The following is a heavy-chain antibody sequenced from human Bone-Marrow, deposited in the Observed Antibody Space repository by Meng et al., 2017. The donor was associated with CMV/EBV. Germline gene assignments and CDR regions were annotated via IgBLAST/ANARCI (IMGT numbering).Heavy chain of an antibody. D-gene: IGHD3-22*01. CDR3: ARVKTYYYDSSGYGYFDY. Sequence: GESLKISCAASGFTFSTYWMHWVRQAPGKGLVWVSRIKSDGSVTGYADSVKGRFTISRDNAKNTLYLQMNSLRAEDTAVYYCARVKTYYYDSSGYGYFDYWGQGTLVTVSS. V-gene: IGHV3-74*01. CDR1: GFTFSTYW. CDR2: IKSDGSVT. J-gene: IGHJ4*02.